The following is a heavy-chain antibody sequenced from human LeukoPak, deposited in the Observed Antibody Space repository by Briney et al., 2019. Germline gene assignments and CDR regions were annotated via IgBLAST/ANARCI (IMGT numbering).Heavy chain of an antibody. D-gene: IGHD3-10*01. CDR3: AKEAVLLWFGEPYFDC. CDR2: ISYDGSNK. Sequence: PGGSLRLSCAASGFTFSSYGMHWVRQAPGKGLERVAVISYDGSNKYYADSVKVRFTISRDNSNNTLYLQMNSLRAEDTAVYSCAKEAVLLWFGEPYFDCWGQGTLVTVSS. V-gene: IGHV3-30*18. J-gene: IGHJ4*02. CDR1: GFTFSSYG.